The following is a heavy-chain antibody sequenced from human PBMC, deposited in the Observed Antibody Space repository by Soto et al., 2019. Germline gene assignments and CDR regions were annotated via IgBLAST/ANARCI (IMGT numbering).Heavy chain of an antibody. CDR2: INAGNGNT. V-gene: IGHV1-3*01. CDR1: GYTFTSYA. Sequence: ASVKVSCKSSGYTFTSYAMHWVRQAPGQRLEWMGWINAGNGNTKYSQKFQGRVTLTRDTSASTAYMDLSSLRSEDTAIYYCARAISGYVTWGQGTLVTVSS. J-gene: IGHJ5*02. CDR3: ARAISGYVT. D-gene: IGHD5-12*01.